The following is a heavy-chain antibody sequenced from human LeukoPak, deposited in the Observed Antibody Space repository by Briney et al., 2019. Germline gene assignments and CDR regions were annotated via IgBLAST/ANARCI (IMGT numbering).Heavy chain of an antibody. CDR2: INHSGST. Sequence: PSETLSLTCSVYDGSFSGYYWSWIRQLPGKGLEWIGYINHSGSTNYNPSLKNRVTISVETSQNQFSLKLSSVTVADTAVYYCARAGYDYVWGSYRYASYYFDYWGQGTLVTVSS. CDR1: DGSFSGYY. D-gene: IGHD3-16*02. CDR3: ARAGYDYVWGSYRYASYYFDY. V-gene: IGHV4-34*01. J-gene: IGHJ4*02.